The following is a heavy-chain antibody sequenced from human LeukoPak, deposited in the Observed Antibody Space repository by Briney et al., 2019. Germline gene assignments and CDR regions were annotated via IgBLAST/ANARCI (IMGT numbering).Heavy chain of an antibody. CDR2: ISSSRSYI. D-gene: IGHD4-17*01. V-gene: IGHV3-21*01. CDR3: ARNNPSGDYLNRAGD. J-gene: IGHJ4*02. Sequence: MPGGSLRLSCAASGFTVSSNYMNWVRQAPGKGLEWVSSISSSRSYIYYADSVKGRFTISRDDAKNSLYLQMNSLRAEDTALYYCARNNPSGDYLNRAGDWGQGTLVTVSS. CDR1: GFTVSSNY.